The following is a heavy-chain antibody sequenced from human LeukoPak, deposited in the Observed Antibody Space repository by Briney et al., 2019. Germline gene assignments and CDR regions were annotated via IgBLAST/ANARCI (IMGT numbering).Heavy chain of an antibody. V-gene: IGHV4-4*02. CDR2: IYHSGST. J-gene: IGHJ6*03. Sequence: PSETLSLTCAVSGGSLSSSNWWSWVRQPPGKGLGWIGEIYHSGSTNYNPSLKSRVTISVVKSKNQFSLKLSSVTAADTAVYYCARVVTMIVVVMHYYYMDVWGKGTTVTVSS. CDR3: ARVVTMIVVVMHYYYMDV. D-gene: IGHD3-22*01. CDR1: GGSLSSSNW.